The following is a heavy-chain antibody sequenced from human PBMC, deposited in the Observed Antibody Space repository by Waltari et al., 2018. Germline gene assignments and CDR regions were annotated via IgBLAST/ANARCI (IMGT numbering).Heavy chain of an antibody. Sequence: QVQLQESGPGLAKPSETLSLTCPASGGSISSYYWNWIRQTAGPGQEWIGRIYTSGRTNYNPSLKSRVTMSVDTSKNQFSLKLSSVTAADTAVYYCARLVGATNNYWYFDLWGRGTLVTVSS. CDR3: ARLVGATNNYWYFDL. V-gene: IGHV4-4*07. D-gene: IGHD1-26*01. CDR1: GGSISSYY. J-gene: IGHJ2*01. CDR2: IYTSGRT.